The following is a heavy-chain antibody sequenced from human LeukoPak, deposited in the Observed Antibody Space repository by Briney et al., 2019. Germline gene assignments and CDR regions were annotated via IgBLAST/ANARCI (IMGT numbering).Heavy chain of an antibody. CDR2: ISGSGGST. CDR1: GFTFSSYA. D-gene: IGHD6-13*01. Sequence: GGSLRLSCAASGFTFSSYAMSWVRQAPGKGLEWVSAISGSGGSTYYADSVKGRFTISRDNSKNTLYLQMNSLRAEDTAVYYRANVFDSWAEYSSSWLFDYWGQGTLVTVSS. J-gene: IGHJ4*02. V-gene: IGHV3-23*01. CDR3: ANVFDSWAEYSSSWLFDY.